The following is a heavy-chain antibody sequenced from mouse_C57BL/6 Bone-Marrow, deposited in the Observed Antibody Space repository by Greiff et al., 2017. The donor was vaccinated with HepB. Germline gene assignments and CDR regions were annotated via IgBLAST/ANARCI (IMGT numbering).Heavy chain of an antibody. V-gene: IGHV1-39*01. CDR2: INPNYGTT. Sequence: SGPELVKPGASVKISCKAFGYPFTDYNMNWVKQSNGKSLEWIGVINPNYGTTSYNQKFKGKATLTVDQSSSTAYMQRNSLTSEDSAVYYYARGRLLRWYFDYWGQGTTLTVSS. D-gene: IGHD1-1*01. CDR3: ARGRLLRWYFDY. J-gene: IGHJ2*01. CDR1: GYPFTDYN.